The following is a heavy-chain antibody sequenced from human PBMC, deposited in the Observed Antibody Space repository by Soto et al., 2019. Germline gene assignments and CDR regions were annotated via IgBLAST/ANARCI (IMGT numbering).Heavy chain of an antibody. J-gene: IGHJ4*02. CDR2: IWYDGSNK. Sequence: SLRLSCAASGFTFSSYGMHWVRQAPGKGLEWVAVIWYDGSNKYYADSVKGRFTISRDNSKNTLYLQMNSLRAEDTAVYYCARDPRGSAGDYFADDSGQGIRVTVAS. D-gene: IGHD4-17*01. V-gene: IGHV3-33*01. CDR3: ARDPRGSAGDYFADD. CDR1: GFTFSSYG.